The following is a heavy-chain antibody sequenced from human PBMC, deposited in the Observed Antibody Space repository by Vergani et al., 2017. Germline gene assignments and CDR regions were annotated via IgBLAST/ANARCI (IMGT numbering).Heavy chain of an antibody. V-gene: IGHV3-64*01. J-gene: IGHJ6*02. CDR3: SKDVQYTAPWERGYFHVLDV. Sequence: LESGGGLVQPGGSIRVSCFGSGFTFSTFNMHWVRQIPGKGLEYISGIASDGKSTNYAKSVKGRFIVTRDNSKNSLHLQMGNLRVEDTGIYYCSKDVQYTAPWERGYFHVLDVWGQGTTVSVSS. CDR1: GFTFSTFN. D-gene: IGHD1-26*01. CDR2: IASDGKST.